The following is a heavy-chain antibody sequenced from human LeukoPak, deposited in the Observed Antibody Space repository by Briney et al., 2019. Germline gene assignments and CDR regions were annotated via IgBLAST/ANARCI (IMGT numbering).Heavy chain of an antibody. CDR2: IYYSGTT. CDR1: GDSISVYY. J-gene: IGHJ1*01. D-gene: IGHD2-15*01. CDR3: ASYCSGGSCYSNNAYFHH. V-gene: IGHV4-59*01. Sequence: SETLSLTCIVSGDSISVYYWSWIRQPPGKGLEWIGYIYYSGTTNYNPSLKSRVTFSVDTSKNQFSLKLSSVTAADTALYYCASYCSGGSCYSNNAYFHHWGQGTLVTVSS.